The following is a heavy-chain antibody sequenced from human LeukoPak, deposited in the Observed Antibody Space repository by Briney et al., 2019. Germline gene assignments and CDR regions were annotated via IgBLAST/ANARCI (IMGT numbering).Heavy chain of an antibody. D-gene: IGHD5-24*01. V-gene: IGHV1-69*05. CDR2: IIPIFGTA. Sequence: ASVNVSCKASGGTFSSYAISWVRQAPGQGLEWMGGIIPIFGTANYAQKFQGRVTITTDESTSTAYVELSSLRSEDTAVYYCARSRDGYNGEDYWGQGTLVTVSS. CDR3: ARSRDGYNGEDY. CDR1: GGTFSSYA. J-gene: IGHJ4*02.